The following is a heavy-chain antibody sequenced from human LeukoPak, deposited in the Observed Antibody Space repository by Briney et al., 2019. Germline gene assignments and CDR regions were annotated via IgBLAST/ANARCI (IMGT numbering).Heavy chain of an antibody. D-gene: IGHD6-13*01. CDR2: ISGSGGST. CDR1: GFTFSSYG. J-gene: IGHJ4*02. V-gene: IGHV3-23*01. CDR3: AKGFIAAAGTGIGY. Sequence: GGSLRLSCAASGFTFSSYGMSWVRQAPGKGLEWVSAISGSGGSTYYADSVKGRFTISRDNSKNTLYLQMNSLRAEDTAVYYCAKGFIAAAGTGIGYWGQGTLVTVSS.